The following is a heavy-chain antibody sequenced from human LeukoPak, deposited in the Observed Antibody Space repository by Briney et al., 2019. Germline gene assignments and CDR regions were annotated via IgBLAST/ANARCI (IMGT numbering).Heavy chain of an antibody. D-gene: IGHD3-22*01. Sequence: GGSLRLSCATSGFTFNSYWMHWVRQATGKGLEWVSAIGTAGDTYYPGSVKGRFTISRENAKNSLYLQMNSLRAGDTAVYYCARGYYYDSSGIDAFDIWGQGTMVTVSS. CDR3: ARGYYYDSSGIDAFDI. J-gene: IGHJ3*02. CDR1: GFTFNSYW. V-gene: IGHV3-13*01. CDR2: IGTAGDT.